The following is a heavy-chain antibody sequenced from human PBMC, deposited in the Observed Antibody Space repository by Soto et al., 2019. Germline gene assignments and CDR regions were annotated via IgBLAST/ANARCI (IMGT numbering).Heavy chain of an antibody. Sequence: QVQLVQSGAEVKKPGSSVKVSCKASGGTFSSYTISWVRQAPGHGLEWMGRIIPILGIANYAQKFQGRVTITADKSTSTAYMELSSLRSEDTAVYYCAGRNSQRAFDIWGQGTMVTVSS. CDR1: GGTFSSYT. J-gene: IGHJ3*02. CDR3: AGRNSQRAFDI. CDR2: IIPILGIA. D-gene: IGHD2-15*01. V-gene: IGHV1-69*02.